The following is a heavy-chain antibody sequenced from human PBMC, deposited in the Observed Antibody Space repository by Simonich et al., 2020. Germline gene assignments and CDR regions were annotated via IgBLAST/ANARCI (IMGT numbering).Heavy chain of an antibody. CDR2: SNPNRGGT. D-gene: IGHD6-13*01. Sequence: QVQLVQSGAEVKKPGASVKVSCKASGYTFTGYYMHWVRQAPGQGLEWMGGSNPNRGGTNYEQKFQGRVTMTRDTSISTAYMELSRLRSDDTAVYYCARDSYSSWYFDLWGRGTLVTVSS. CDR3: ARDSYSSWYFDL. J-gene: IGHJ2*01. CDR1: GYTFTGYY. V-gene: IGHV1-2*02.